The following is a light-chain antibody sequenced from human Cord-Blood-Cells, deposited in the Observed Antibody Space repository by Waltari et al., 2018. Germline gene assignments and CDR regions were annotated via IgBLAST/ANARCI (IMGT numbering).Light chain of an antibody. J-gene: IGKJ3*01. V-gene: IGKV4-1*01. CDR1: QSVLYSSNSKNH. CDR3: QQYYSTPFT. CDR2: WAS. Sequence: DIVMTQSPDSLAVSLGERATINCKSSQSVLYSSNSKNHLAWYQQKPGQPPKLLIYWASTRESGVPDRFSGSGSGPDFTLTISSLQAEDVAVYYCQQYYSTPFTFGPGTKVDIK.